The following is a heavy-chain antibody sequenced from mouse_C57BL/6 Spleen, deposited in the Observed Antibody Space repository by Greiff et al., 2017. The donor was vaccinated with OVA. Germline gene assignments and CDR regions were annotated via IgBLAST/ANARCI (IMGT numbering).Heavy chain of an antibody. J-gene: IGHJ2*01. CDR1: GYTFTDHP. CDR2: IYPRDGST. Sequence: VQLQQSDAELVKPGASVKISCKVSGYTFTDHPIHWMKQRPEQGLEWIGYIYPRDGSTTYNEKFKGKATLTADKSSSTAYMQLNSLTSEDSAVYFCARGETNWDEYYFDYWGQGSTLTVSS. D-gene: IGHD4-1*01. CDR3: ARGETNWDEYYFDY. V-gene: IGHV1-78*01.